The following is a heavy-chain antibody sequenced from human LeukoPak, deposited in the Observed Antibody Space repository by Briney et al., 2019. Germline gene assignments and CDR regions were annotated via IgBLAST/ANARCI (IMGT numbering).Heavy chain of an antibody. CDR1: GFTFSSYS. CDR2: ISSSSSYI. Sequence: PGGSLRLSCAASGFTFSSYSMNWVRQAPGKGLEWVSSISSSSSYIYYADSVKGRFTISRDNAKNSLYLQMNSLRAEDTAVYYCAREQLEYYYDSSGYLYWGQGTLVTVSS. V-gene: IGHV3-21*01. CDR3: AREQLEYYYDSSGYLY. D-gene: IGHD3-22*01. J-gene: IGHJ4*02.